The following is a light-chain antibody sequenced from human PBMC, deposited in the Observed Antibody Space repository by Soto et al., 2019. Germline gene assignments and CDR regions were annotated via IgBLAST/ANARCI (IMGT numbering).Light chain of an antibody. V-gene: IGKV1-5*01. CDR1: QNIRSR. Sequence: DFQMTQSPSTLSVSVGDRVTITCRASQNIRSRLAWFQQKPGKAPKLLIYDASSLESGVPQRFSVSGSGTEFTFTISSMQTDEFSTYDCQQYHSYWTFGQGTKVDIK. CDR3: QQYHSYWT. CDR2: DAS. J-gene: IGKJ1*01.